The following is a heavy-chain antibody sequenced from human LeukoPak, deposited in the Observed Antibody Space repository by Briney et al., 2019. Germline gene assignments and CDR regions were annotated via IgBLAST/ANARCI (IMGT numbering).Heavy chain of an antibody. V-gene: IGHV3-30*18. J-gene: IGHJ4*02. D-gene: IGHD6-19*01. Sequence: PGESLRLSCAASGFTFSSYGMHWVRQAPGKGLEWVAVISYDGSNKYYADSVKGRFTISRDNSKNTLYLQMNSLRAEDTAVYYCAKALVGVAGTAGDYWGQGTLVTVSS. CDR2: ISYDGSNK. CDR1: GFTFSSYG. CDR3: AKALVGVAGTAGDY.